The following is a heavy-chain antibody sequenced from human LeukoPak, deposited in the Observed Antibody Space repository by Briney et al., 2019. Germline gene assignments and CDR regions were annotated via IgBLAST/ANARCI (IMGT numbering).Heavy chain of an antibody. CDR1: GFTFSSYG. Sequence: LSGGSLRLSCAASGFTFSSYGMSWVRQAPGKGLEWVSVISGSGGSTYYADSVKGRFTISRDNSKNTLYLQMNSLRAEDTAVYYCAKRRQVFGVVTHYYMDVWGKGTTVTVSS. CDR2: ISGSGGST. V-gene: IGHV3-23*01. J-gene: IGHJ6*03. D-gene: IGHD3-3*01. CDR3: AKRRQVFGVVTHYYMDV.